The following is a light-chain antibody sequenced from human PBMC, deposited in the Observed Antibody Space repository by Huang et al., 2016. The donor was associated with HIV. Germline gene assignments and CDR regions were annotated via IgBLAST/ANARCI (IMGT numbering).Light chain of an antibody. CDR1: QSVSIN. J-gene: IGKJ4*01. Sequence: EIVMTQSPATLSVSPGERVSLSCRASQSVSINLAWYQQKPGQAPRLRIYGASTRATCIPARFSGSGSGTEFTLTISSLQSEDFAVYYCQQYNDWPPLTFGGGTKVEIK. V-gene: IGKV3-15*01. CDR3: QQYNDWPPLT. CDR2: GAS.